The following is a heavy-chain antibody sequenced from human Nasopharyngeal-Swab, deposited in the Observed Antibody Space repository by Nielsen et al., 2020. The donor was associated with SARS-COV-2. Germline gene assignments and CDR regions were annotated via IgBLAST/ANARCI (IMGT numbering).Heavy chain of an antibody. CDR3: ARVEEYPSSSFSYYFDY. CDR2: IYYSGST. D-gene: IGHD6-6*01. J-gene: IGHJ4*02. CDR1: GGSFSSYY. V-gene: IGHV4-59*01. Sequence: SETLSLTCAVYGGSFSSYYWSWIRQPPGKGLEWIGYIYYSGSTNYNPSLKSRVTISVDTSKNQFSLKLSSVTAADTAVYYCARVEEYPSSSFSYYFDYWGQGTLVTVSS.